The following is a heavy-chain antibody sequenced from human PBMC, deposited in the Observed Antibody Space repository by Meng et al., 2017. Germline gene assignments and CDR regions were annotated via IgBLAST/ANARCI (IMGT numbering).Heavy chain of an antibody. D-gene: IGHD5-18*01. J-gene: IGHJ4*01. CDR2: INHSGST. CDR3: ASSGYSYGYRFDY. V-gene: IGHV4-34*01. CDR1: GGSFSGYY. Sequence: QVHPQQWDAGLLKPSETLPLTCAVYGGSFSGYYWSWIRQPPGKGLEWIGEINHSGSTNYNPSLKSRVTISVDTSKNQFSLKLSSVTAADTAVYYCASSGYSYGYRFDYWGQGTLVTVSS.